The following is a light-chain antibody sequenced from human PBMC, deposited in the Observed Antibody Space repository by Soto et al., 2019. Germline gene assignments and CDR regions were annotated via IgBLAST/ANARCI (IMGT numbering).Light chain of an antibody. J-gene: IGKJ1*01. V-gene: IGKV1-5*03. CDR2: KAS. CDR1: QSISSW. Sequence: DIQMTQSPSTLSASVGDRVTITCRASQSISSWLAWYQQKPGKAPKLLIYKASSLESGVPSRFSGSGSGTEFTLTISSQQHDDFATYYCQQYNSYPWTFGQGTKVEIK. CDR3: QQYNSYPWT.